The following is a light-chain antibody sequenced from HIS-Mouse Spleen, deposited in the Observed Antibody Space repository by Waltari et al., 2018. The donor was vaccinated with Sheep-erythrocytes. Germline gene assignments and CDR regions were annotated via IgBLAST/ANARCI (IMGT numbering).Light chain of an antibody. Sequence: QSALTQPASVSGSPGQSITISCTGTSSDVGSYNLVSWYQQHPGKAPKLIVYEGSKRPAGGSNRFSGSKSGNTASLTISGLQAEDEADYYCCSYAGSSTFHVVFGGGTKLTVL. V-gene: IGLV2-23*03. CDR1: SSDVGSYNL. J-gene: IGLJ2*01. CDR2: EGS. CDR3: CSYAGSSTFHVV.